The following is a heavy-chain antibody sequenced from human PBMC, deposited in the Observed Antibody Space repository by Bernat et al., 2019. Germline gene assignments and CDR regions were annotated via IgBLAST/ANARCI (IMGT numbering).Heavy chain of an antibody. CDR2: IYSGDSEI. V-gene: IGHV5-51*01. CDR1: GYSFTNYW. D-gene: IGHD2-8*01. J-gene: IGHJ4*01. Sequence: EVQLVQSGAEVKKPGESLKISCKGSGYSFTNYWIAWLRQMPGKGLEWMGVIYSGDSEIRYSPSFQGQVTISADTSSSTAYLQWSSLRASDTAMYYCAGHTTGSNDYWGQGTLVTVSS. CDR3: AGHTTGSNDY.